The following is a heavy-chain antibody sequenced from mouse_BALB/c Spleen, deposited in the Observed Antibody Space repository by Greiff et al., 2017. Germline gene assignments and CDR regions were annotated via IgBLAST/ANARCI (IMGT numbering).Heavy chain of an antibody. Sequence: EVNVVESGGGLVQPGGSLKLSCAASGFTFSSYGMSWVRQTPDKRLELVATINSNGGSTYYPDSVKGRFTISRDNAKNTLYLQMSSLKSEDTAMYYCARGLLRSDYWGQGTTLTVSS. CDR2: INSNGGST. V-gene: IGHV5-6-3*01. CDR1: GFTFSSYG. CDR3: ARGLLRSDY. J-gene: IGHJ2*01. D-gene: IGHD1-1*01.